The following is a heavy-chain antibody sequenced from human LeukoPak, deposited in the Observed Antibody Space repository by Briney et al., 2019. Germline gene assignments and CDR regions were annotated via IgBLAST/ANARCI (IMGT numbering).Heavy chain of an antibody. CDR2: MNPNSGNT. Sequence: ASVKVSCKASGYTFTSYDINWVRQATGQGLEWMGWMNPNSGNTGYAQKFQGRVTMTRDTSISTAYMELSRLRSDDTAVYYCASDYYDSSGYYPFDYWGQGTLVTVSS. CDR1: GYTFTSYD. V-gene: IGHV1-8*02. J-gene: IGHJ4*02. CDR3: ASDYYDSSGYYPFDY. D-gene: IGHD3-22*01.